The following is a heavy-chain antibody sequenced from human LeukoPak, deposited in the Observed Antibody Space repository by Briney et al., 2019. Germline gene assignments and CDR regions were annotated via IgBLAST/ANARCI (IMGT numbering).Heavy chain of an antibody. CDR3: AREGYCSGGICSYDN. CDR1: GFTFSNYW. D-gene: IGHD2-15*01. V-gene: IGHV3-7*01. CDR2: IKQDGSDK. Sequence: GGSLRLSCAASGFTFSNYWMNWVRQAPGKGLEWVGRIKQDGSDKYYVESVKGRFTISKDNAKKSVYLQMDSLRAEDTAVYYCAREGYCSGGICSYDNWGQGTLVTVSS. J-gene: IGHJ4*02.